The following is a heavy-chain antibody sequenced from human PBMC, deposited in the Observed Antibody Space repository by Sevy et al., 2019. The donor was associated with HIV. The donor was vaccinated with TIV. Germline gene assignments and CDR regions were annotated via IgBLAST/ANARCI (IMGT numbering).Heavy chain of an antibody. V-gene: IGHV4-34*01. CDR2: INHSGST. CDR3: ARGRVDYYDSSGSGDWFDP. D-gene: IGHD3-22*01. J-gene: IGHJ5*02. CDR1: GGSFSGYY. Sequence: SETLSLTCAVYGGSFSGYYWSWIRQPPGKGLEWSGEINHSGSTNYNPSLKSRVTIAVDTSKNHFSLKLSFVTAADTAVYYCARGRVDYYDSSGSGDWFDPWGQGTLVTVSS.